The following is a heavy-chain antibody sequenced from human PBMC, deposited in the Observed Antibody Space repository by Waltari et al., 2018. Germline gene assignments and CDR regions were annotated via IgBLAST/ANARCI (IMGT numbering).Heavy chain of an antibody. J-gene: IGHJ4*02. CDR3: ARGHCTGGSCHSGDNFDL. CDR2: IYSGITT. V-gene: IGHV3-53*03. D-gene: IGHD2-15*01. CDR1: GFLVEATY. Sequence: EVNLVESGGGLVQPGGSLRLSCAASGFLVEATYMTWVRQAPGKGLGWVSGIYSGITTYYADSAKDRFIISRDNSKNTLFLQMNSLRAEDTAVYYCARGHCTGGSCHSGDNFDLWGQGTLVTVSS.